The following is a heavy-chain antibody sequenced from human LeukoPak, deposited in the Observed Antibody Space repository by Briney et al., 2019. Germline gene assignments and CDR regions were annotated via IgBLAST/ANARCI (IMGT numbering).Heavy chain of an antibody. V-gene: IGHV4-4*07. CDR1: GGSINNYY. CDR3: ARDYYDSRGWFDP. D-gene: IGHD3-22*01. J-gene: IGHJ5*02. CDR2: IYTTGST. Sequence: SEILSLTCTVSGGSINNYYWSWIRQPAGKGLEWIGRIYTTGSTNYNPSLKSRITISVDTSKNQFSLKLSSVTAADTAVYYCARDYYDSRGWFDPWGQGTLVTVSS.